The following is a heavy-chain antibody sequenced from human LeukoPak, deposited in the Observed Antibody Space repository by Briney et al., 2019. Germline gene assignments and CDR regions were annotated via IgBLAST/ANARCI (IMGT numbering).Heavy chain of an antibody. D-gene: IGHD3-3*01. V-gene: IGHV3-23*01. CDR1: GFTFSSYA. CDR2: ISGSGGST. Sequence: PAGSLRLSCAASGFTFSSYAKRWVRQAPGKGVEWCSAISGSGGSTYYADSAKGQFTIDRDNAKNTLYLEMNRQRAEDTAVYCFAKDRPLTYYDFWSGYWFDYWGQGTLVTVSS. CDR3: AKDRPLTYYDFWSGYWFDY. J-gene: IGHJ4*02.